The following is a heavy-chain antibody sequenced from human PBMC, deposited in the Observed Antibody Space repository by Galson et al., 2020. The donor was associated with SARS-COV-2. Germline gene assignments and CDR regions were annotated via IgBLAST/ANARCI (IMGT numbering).Heavy chain of an antibody. V-gene: IGHV3-21*06. CDR3: TRGRGESFGYVDY. Sequence: NSGGSLRLSCAASGFTFSSYSMNWVRQAPGKGLEWVSSISGTSTNIYYADPVKGRFTISRDNAKNSLYLQMNSLGTGDTAVYYCTRGRGESFGYVDYWGQGSLVTVSS. D-gene: IGHD5-18*01. J-gene: IGHJ4*02. CDR2: ISGTSTNI. CDR1: GFTFSSYS.